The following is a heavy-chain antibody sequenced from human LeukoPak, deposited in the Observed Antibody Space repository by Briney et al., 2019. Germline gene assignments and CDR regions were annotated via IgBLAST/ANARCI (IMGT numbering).Heavy chain of an antibody. J-gene: IGHJ5*02. Sequence: GGSLRLSCAASGLTFSSYGMSWVRQAPGRGLEWVSAISGSGGSTYYADSVKGRFTISRDNSKNTLYLQMNSLRAEDTAVYYCAKDRKKKLLWFGELFGWFDPWGQGTLVTVSS. D-gene: IGHD3-10*01. CDR3: AKDRKKKLLWFGELFGWFDP. V-gene: IGHV3-23*01. CDR2: ISGSGGST. CDR1: GLTFSSYG.